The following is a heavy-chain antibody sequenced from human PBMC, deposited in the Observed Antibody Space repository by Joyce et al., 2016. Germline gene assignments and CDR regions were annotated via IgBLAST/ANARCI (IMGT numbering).Heavy chain of an antibody. CDR1: GGNFYDYT. D-gene: IGHD2/OR15-2a*01. Sequence: VQLVQSGAEVKKPGSSVKVSCKVSGGNFYDYTITWVRQAPGQGLEWMGGIIPIVGVVNYARKFRGRVALTADKSTATAYLELNSLRLDDTAMFFCTRGRIEYSKTFNAYDIWGQGTMVTVSS. J-gene: IGHJ3*02. V-gene: IGHV1-69*04. CDR2: IIPIVGVV. CDR3: TRGRIEYSKTFNAYDI.